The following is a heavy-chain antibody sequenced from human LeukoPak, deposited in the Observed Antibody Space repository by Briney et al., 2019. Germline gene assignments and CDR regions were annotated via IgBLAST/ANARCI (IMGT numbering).Heavy chain of an antibody. CDR1: GFTVSSNY. CDR2: IYSGGST. CDR3: ARLMYYDFWSGYSPKIDEIDP. Sequence: GGSLRLSCAASGFTVSSNYMSWVRQAPGKGLGWVSVIYSGGSTYYADSVKGRFTISRDNSKNTLYLRMNSLRAEDTAVYYCARLMYYDFWSGYSPKIDEIDPWGQGTLVTVSS. J-gene: IGHJ5*02. V-gene: IGHV3-66*02. D-gene: IGHD3-3*01.